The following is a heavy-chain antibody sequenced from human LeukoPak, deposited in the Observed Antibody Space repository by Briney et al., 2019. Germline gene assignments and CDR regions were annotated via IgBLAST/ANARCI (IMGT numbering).Heavy chain of an antibody. CDR3: ARDLGEYPFLMDV. D-gene: IGHD3-10*01. CDR2: LDESGRP. CDR1: GGSIRSGDHH. J-gene: IGHJ6*03. Sequence: PSETLSLTCSVSGGSIRSGDHHWAWVRQPPGKGLEFIGSLDESGRPYYNRPLKSRVSISGDTSGKQFSLNLTSVTAADTAVYFCARDLGEYPFLMDVGGKGPPVIVS. V-gene: IGHV4-39*07.